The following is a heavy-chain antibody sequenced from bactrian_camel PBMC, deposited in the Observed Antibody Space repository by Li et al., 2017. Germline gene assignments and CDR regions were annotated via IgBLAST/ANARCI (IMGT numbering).Heavy chain of an antibody. J-gene: IGHJ4*01. D-gene: IGHD1*01. Sequence: VQLVESGGGSVQAGGSVTLSCTASGFTFGDGDVARYRQAPGIECELVSTINGVGKTYYLDSVKGRFTISQDNAKTTAYLQMDSLKPEDTGMYFCAGRNIRSCATNLPFRYWGQGTQVTVS. CDR1: GFTFGDGD. V-gene: IGHV3S55*01. CDR3: AGRNIRSCATNLPFRY. CDR2: INGVGKT.